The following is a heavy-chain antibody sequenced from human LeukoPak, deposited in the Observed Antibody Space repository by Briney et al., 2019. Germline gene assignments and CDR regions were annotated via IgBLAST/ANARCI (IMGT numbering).Heavy chain of an antibody. CDR2: RNPNSGNT. CDR1: GYTFTSYD. J-gene: IGHJ4*02. Sequence: ASVKVSCKASGYTFTSYDINWVRQATGQGLEWMGWRNPNSGNTGYAQKFQGRVTITRNTSISTAYMELSSLRSEDTAVYYCARADYYDSSGYYSGDYFDYWGQGTLVTVSS. V-gene: IGHV1-8*03. CDR3: ARADYYDSSGYYSGDYFDY. D-gene: IGHD3-22*01.